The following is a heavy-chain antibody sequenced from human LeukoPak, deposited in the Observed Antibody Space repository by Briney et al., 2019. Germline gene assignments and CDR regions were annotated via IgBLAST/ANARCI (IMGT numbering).Heavy chain of an antibody. CDR2: ISAQHGQT. V-gene: IGHV1-18*01. J-gene: IGHJ4*02. CDR3: ARTDQSGYSFGSDFDY. D-gene: IGHD5-18*01. CDR1: GYSENFYG. Sequence: ASVKVSCKTSGYSENFYGITWVRQVAGQGLEWMGWISAQHGQTEYAPNSQDRVTMTTDTYTNTAYMELRSLRSDDTAVYYCARTDQSGYSFGSDFDYWGQGTLVTVSS.